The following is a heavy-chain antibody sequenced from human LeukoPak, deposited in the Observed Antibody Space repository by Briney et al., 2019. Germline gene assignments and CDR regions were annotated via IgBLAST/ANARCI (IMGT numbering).Heavy chain of an antibody. CDR2: IYDSWNT. CDR3: ARGGALPRGCDP. J-gene: IGHJ5*02. V-gene: IGHV4-59*11. Sequence: SETLSLTCSVSGGSIGHHFWSWIRQPPGKGLEWIGYIYDSWNTNYNPSLKTRVTISVDTSNNQFSLRVNSVTAADTAVYYCARGGALPRGCDPWGHGTLVTVSS. D-gene: IGHD3-16*01. CDR1: GGSIGHHF.